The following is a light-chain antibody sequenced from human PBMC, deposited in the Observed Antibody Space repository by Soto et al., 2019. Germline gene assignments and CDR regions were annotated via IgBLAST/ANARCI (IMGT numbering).Light chain of an antibody. CDR2: GAS. Sequence: EIVMTQSPATLSVSPGERATLSCRASQSVSGNLAWYQQKPGQAPRLLIYGASTRATGISARFSGSGSGTEFTLTISSLQSEYFAVYYCQQYNNWPPTFGQGTKVEIK. J-gene: IGKJ1*01. V-gene: IGKV3D-15*01. CDR3: QQYNNWPPT. CDR1: QSVSGN.